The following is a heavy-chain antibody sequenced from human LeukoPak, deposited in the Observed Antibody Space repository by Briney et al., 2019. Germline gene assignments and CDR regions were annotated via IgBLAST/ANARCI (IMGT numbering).Heavy chain of an antibody. CDR2: IKQDGSEK. CDR1: GFTFSSYW. Sequence: GGSLRLSCAASGFTFSSYWMSWVRQAPGKGLEWVANIKQDGSEKYYVDSVKGRFTISRDNAKNSLYLQMNSLRAEDTAVYYCAKGSTCGGDCYYFDYWGQRTLVTVSS. D-gene: IGHD2-21*02. J-gene: IGHJ4*02. CDR3: AKGSTCGGDCYYFDY. V-gene: IGHV3-7*03.